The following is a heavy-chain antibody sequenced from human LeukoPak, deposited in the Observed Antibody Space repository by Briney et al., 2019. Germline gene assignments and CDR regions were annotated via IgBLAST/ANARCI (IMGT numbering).Heavy chain of an antibody. CDR3: ARALPPAYSSSSLDY. D-gene: IGHD6-6*01. V-gene: IGHV3-21*01. CDR1: GFTFSNYN. J-gene: IGHJ4*02. Sequence: GGSLRLSCAASGFTFSNYNMNWVRQAPGRGLEWVSSISSTSYYIYYADSVKGRFTISRDNSKNTLYLQMNSLRAEDTAVYYCARALPPAYSSSSLDYWGQGTLVTVSS. CDR2: ISSTSYYI.